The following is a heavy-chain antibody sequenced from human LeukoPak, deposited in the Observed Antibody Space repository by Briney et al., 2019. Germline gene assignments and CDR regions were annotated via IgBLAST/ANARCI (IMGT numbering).Heavy chain of an antibody. J-gene: IGHJ4*02. CDR2: INHSGST. D-gene: IGHD3-3*01. Sequence: SETLSLTCAVYGGSSSGYYWSWIRQPPGKGLEWIGEINHSGSTNYNPSLKSRVTISVDTSKNQFSLKLSSVTAADTAVYYCARGRFLEWLLSRRGGVGAAYYFDYWGQGTLVTVSS. CDR3: ARGRFLEWLLSRRGGVGAAYYFDY. CDR1: GGSSSGYY. V-gene: IGHV4-34*01.